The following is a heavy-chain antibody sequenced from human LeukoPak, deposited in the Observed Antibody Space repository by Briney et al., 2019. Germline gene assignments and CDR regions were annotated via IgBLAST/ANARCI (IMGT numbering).Heavy chain of an antibody. CDR2: ISSNGGST. V-gene: IGHV3-64*01. Sequence: GGSLRLSCAASGFTFSSYAMHWVRQAPGKGLEYVSAISSNGGSTYYANSVKGRFTISRDNSKNTLYLQMNSLRAEDTAVYYCAKAPLLWFGELEYYFDYWGQGTLVTVSS. J-gene: IGHJ4*02. CDR1: GFTFSSYA. CDR3: AKAPLLWFGELEYYFDY. D-gene: IGHD3-10*01.